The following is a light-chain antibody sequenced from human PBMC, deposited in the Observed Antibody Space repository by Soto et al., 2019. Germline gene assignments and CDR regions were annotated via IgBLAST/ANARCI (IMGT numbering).Light chain of an antibody. J-gene: IGLJ3*02. CDR2: EVS. CDR3: TSYTSSSTWV. CDR1: SGDVGGYNY. V-gene: IGLV2-14*01. Sequence: QSVLTQPASVSGSPGQSITISCTGTSGDVGGYNYVSWYQQHPDKAPKLMIYEVSNRPSGVSNRFSGSKSGNTASLTISGLQAEDEADYYCTSYTSSSTWVFGGGTKLNRP.